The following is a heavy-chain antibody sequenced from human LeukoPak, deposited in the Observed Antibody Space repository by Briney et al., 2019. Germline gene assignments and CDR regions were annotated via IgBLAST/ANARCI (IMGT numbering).Heavy chain of an antibody. V-gene: IGHV4-34*01. CDR2: INHSGST. J-gene: IGHJ4*02. CDR1: GGSFSGYY. D-gene: IGHD5-18*01. Sequence: KASETLSLTCAVYGGSFSGYYWSWIRQPLGKGLEWIGEINHSGSTNYNPSLKSRVTISVDTSKNQFSLKLSSVTAADTAVYYCARLSWIQLWSIDYWGQGTLVTVSS. CDR3: ARLSWIQLWSIDY.